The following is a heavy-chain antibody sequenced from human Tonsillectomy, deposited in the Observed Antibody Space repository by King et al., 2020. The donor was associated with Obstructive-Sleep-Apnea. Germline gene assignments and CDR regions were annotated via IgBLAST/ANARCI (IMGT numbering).Heavy chain of an antibody. J-gene: IGHJ3*02. CDR3: ARDRIYYGDYVVNGVYI. V-gene: IGHV4-31*03. D-gene: IGHD4-17*01. Sequence: QLQESGPGLVKPSQTLSLTCTVSGGSISSGGYYWSWIRQHPGKGLEWIGYIYYSGSTYYNPSLKSRVTISVDTSKNQFSLKLRSVTAADTAVYYCARDRIYYGDYVVNGVYIWGQGTMVTVSS. CDR1: GGSISSGGYY. CDR2: IYYSGST.